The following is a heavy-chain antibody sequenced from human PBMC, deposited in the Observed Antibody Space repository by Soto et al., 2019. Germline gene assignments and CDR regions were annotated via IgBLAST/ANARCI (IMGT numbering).Heavy chain of an antibody. D-gene: IGHD3-22*01. CDR3: ARAPYYYDSSGARLYYFDY. CDR2: IYYSGST. V-gene: IGHV4-59*01. Sequence: SETLSLTCTVSGGSISSYYWSWIRQPPGKGLEWIGYIYYSGSTNYNPSLKSRVTISVDTSKNQFSLKLSSVTAADTAVYYCARAPYYYDSSGARLYYFDYWGQGTLVTVSS. J-gene: IGHJ4*02. CDR1: GGSISSYY.